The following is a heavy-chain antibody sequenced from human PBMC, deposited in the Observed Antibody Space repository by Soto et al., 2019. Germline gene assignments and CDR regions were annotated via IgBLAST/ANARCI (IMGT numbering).Heavy chain of an antibody. Sequence: SETLSLTCAVSSGSISSSKWWSWVRQPPGKGLEWIGEIYHSGSTNYNPSLKSRVTISVDKSKNQFSLKLSSVTAADTAVYYCARGAGDSSGWYSWFDPWGQGTLVTVSS. V-gene: IGHV4-4*02. J-gene: IGHJ5*02. CDR2: IYHSGST. D-gene: IGHD6-19*01. CDR1: SGSISSSKW. CDR3: ARGAGDSSGWYSWFDP.